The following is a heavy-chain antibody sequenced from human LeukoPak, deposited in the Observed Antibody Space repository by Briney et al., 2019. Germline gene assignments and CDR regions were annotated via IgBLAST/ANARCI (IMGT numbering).Heavy chain of an antibody. CDR3: ASIAVTPAPYFDSWG. CDR1: GFTFSSYA. J-gene: IGHJ6*04. CDR2: ISYDGSNK. V-gene: IGHV3-30*04. D-gene: IGHD3-22*01. Sequence: GGSLRLSCAASGFTFSSYAMHWVRQAPGKGLEWVAVISYDGSNKYYADSVKGRFTISRDNSKNTLYLQMNSLSDENTAVYYCASIAVTPAPYFDSWGWGNGATVSASS.